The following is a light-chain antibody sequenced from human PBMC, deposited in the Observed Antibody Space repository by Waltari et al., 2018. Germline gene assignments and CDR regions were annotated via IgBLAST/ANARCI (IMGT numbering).Light chain of an antibody. CDR1: RANLGAGSA. V-gene: IGLV1-40*01. J-gene: IGLJ2*01. CDR2: GTS. Sequence: QSVLTQPPSVSGAPGQRVTIPCTGSRANLGAGSALHWSQQLPGKAPKLLIYGTSTRPLGVPDRYFGSQSGTSASLAITGLQAEDEADYYCQSYDTSLSVVCGGGTKLTVL. CDR3: QSYDTSLSVV.